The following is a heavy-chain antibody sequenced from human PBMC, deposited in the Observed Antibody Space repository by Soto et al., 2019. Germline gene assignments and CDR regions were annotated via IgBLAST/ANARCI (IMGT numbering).Heavy chain of an antibody. Sequence: QVQLVDSGGGVVQPGRSLRLSCAASGFPFSSYGMHWVRQAPGKGLEWVALISNDGGSKYYADSVKGRFLISRDNAKNTVYLQMNSLRAEDTAVYYCGAGHYLSDYWGLGTLVTVSS. V-gene: IGHV3-30*03. CDR2: ISNDGGSK. CDR3: GAGHYLSDY. CDR1: GFPFSSYG. J-gene: IGHJ4*02. D-gene: IGHD3-22*01.